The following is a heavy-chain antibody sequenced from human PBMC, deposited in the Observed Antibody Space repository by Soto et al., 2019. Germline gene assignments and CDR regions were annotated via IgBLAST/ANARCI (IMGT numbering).Heavy chain of an antibody. D-gene: IGHD6-6*01. CDR2: ISSSSSYI. V-gene: IGHV3-21*01. J-gene: IGHJ5*02. Sequence: GGSLRLSCAASGFTFSSYSMNWVRRAPGRGLEWVSSISSSSSYIYYADSVKGRFTISRDNAKNSLYLQMNSLRAEDTAVYYCAREAYSSSAGFLNWFDPWGQGTLVTVSS. CDR3: AREAYSSSAGFLNWFDP. CDR1: GFTFSSYS.